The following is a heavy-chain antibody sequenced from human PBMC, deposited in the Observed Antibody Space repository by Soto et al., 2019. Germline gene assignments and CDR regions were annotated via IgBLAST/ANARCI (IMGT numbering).Heavy chain of an antibody. CDR3: ARDVRMITFGGVIAPDAFDI. CDR2: IYYSGST. V-gene: IGHV4-59*01. CDR1: GGSISSYY. J-gene: IGHJ3*02. D-gene: IGHD3-16*02. Sequence: PSETLSLTCTVSGGSISSYYWSWIRQPPGKGLEWIGCIYYSGSTNYNPSLKSRVTISVDTSKNQFSLKLSSVTAADTAVYYCARDVRMITFGGVIAPDAFDIWGQGTMVTVS.